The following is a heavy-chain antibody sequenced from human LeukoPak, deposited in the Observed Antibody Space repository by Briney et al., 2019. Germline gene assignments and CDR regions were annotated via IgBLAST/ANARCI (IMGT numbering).Heavy chain of an antibody. CDR2: ISGSGGST. V-gene: IGHV3-23*01. J-gene: IGHJ4*02. CDR3: AKGRRDGYNYPFDY. CDR1: GFTFSSYG. Sequence: GGSLRLSCAASGFTFSSYGMSWVRQAPGKGLEWVSAISGSGGSTYYADSVKGRFTISRDNSKNTLYLQMNSLRAEDTAVYYCAKGRRDGYNYPFDYWGQGTLVTVS. D-gene: IGHD5-24*01.